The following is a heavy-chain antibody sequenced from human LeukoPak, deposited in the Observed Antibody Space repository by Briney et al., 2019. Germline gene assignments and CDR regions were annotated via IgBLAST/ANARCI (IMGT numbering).Heavy chain of an antibody. CDR3: ARFYTTSQYGSGYMDV. J-gene: IGHJ6*03. CDR1: GGSISSSSYY. V-gene: IGHV4-39*01. Sequence: PSETLSLTCTVSGGSISSSSYYWGWIRQPPGKGLEWIGSMSYSGGTYYNPSLKSRVTIAVGTSKTQFSLKLSSVTAADTAVYYCARFYTTSQYGSGYMDVWGKGTTVTVSS. CDR2: MSYSGGT. D-gene: IGHD3-10*01.